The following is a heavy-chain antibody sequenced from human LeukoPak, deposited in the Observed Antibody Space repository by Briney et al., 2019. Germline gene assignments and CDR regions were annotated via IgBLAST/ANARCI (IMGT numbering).Heavy chain of an antibody. CDR3: ATRPPEATIRLPFDY. V-gene: IGHV3-23*01. Sequence: GGSLRLSCAASGFTSSSYAMSWVRQAPGKGLEWVSAISGSGGSTYYADSVKGRFTISRDNSKNTLYLQMNSLRAEDTAVYYCATRPPEATIRLPFDYWGQGTLVTVSS. CDR2: ISGSGGST. CDR1: GFTSSSYA. J-gene: IGHJ4*02. D-gene: IGHD5-12*01.